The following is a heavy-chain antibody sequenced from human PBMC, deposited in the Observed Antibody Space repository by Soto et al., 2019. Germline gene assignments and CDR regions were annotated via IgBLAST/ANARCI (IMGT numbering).Heavy chain of an antibody. J-gene: IGHJ6*02. CDR2: IYYSGST. V-gene: IGHV4-39*01. CDR3: AKIPDISAMVGGAAEGMDV. D-gene: IGHD3-10*01. Sequence: SETLSLTCTVSGGSISSSSYYWGWIRQPPGQGREWIVSIYYSGSTYYNPSLNSRVTISVDTSKNQFPLKISSVTDADTAVYYSAKIPDISAMVGGAAEGMDVWGQGTPVTVSS. CDR1: GGSISSSSYY.